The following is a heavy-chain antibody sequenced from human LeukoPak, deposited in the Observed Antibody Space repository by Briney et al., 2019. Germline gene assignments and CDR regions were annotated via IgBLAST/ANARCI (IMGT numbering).Heavy chain of an antibody. CDR1: GYTFTDYY. Sequence: ASVKVSCKASGYTFTDYYMHWVRQAPGQGLEWMGWINPNSGGTNYAQKFQGRVTMTRDTSISTAYMELSRLRSDDTAVYYCVRVRYRLAETYIDYWGQGTLVTVSS. D-gene: IGHD3-16*01. CDR2: INPNSGGT. V-gene: IGHV1-2*02. J-gene: IGHJ4*02. CDR3: VRVRYRLAETYIDY.